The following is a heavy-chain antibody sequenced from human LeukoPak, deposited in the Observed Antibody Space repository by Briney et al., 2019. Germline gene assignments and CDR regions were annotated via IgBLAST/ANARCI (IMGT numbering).Heavy chain of an antibody. CDR2: IYYSGST. Sequence: SETLSLTCTVSGGSIGSHYWSWIRQPPEKGLEWIGYIYYSGSTNYNPSLKSRVTISVDMSKNHFSLKLSSVTAADTAVYYCASVLGYCSGGSCYSDYWGQGTLVTVSS. CDR1: GGSIGSHY. CDR3: ASVLGYCSGGSCYSDY. V-gene: IGHV4-59*11. J-gene: IGHJ4*02. D-gene: IGHD2-15*01.